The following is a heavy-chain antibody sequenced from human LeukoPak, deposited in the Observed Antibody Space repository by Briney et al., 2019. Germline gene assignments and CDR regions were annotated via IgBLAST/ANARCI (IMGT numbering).Heavy chain of an antibody. CDR1: GGSISSYY. V-gene: IGHV4-59*08. J-gene: IGHJ2*01. CDR2: IYYSGST. CDR3: ARGIRFSDWYFDL. D-gene: IGHD1-20*01. Sequence: SETLSLTCTVSGGSISSYYWSWIRQPPGKGLEWIGYIYYSGSTNYNPSLKSRVTISVDTSKNQFSLKLSSVTAADTAVYYCARGIRFSDWYFDLWGRGTLVTVSS.